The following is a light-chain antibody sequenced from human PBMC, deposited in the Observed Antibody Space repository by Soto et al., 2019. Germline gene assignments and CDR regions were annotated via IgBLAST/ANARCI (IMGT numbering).Light chain of an antibody. CDR1: QSVSSN. V-gene: IGKV3-15*01. J-gene: IGKJ2*01. CDR2: GAS. CDR3: QQSYSTLYT. Sequence: DIVLTQTPATLSVSPGERATLSCRASQSVSSNLAWYQQKPGQAPRLLIYGASSRATGIPARFSGSGFETEFTLTISSLQSEDFAVYYCQQSYSTLYTFGQGTNLEIK.